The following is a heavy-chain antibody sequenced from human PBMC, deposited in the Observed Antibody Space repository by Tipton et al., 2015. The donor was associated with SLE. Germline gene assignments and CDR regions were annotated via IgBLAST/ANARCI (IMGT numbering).Heavy chain of an antibody. V-gene: IGHV4-4*08. CDR1: GVSISSHY. J-gene: IGHJ4*01. CDR3: ARGAKERITLVRVRPYYFDY. CDR2: IYSSGST. Sequence: TLSLTCIVSGVSISSHYWSWIRQPPGKGLEWIGHIYSSGSTNYNPSLQSRVIISADTSKSRFSLKVTSVTAADTSVYYCARGAKERITLVRVRPYYFDYWGQGSLVTVSS. D-gene: IGHD3-10*01.